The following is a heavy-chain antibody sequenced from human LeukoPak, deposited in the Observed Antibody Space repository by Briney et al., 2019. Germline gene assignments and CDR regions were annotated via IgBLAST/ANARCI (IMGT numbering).Heavy chain of an antibody. V-gene: IGHV3-49*04. CDR2: IRSKVYGGTP. CDR1: GFTFCDYA. Sequence: GGSLRLSCTASGFTFCDYAMTWVRQAPGKGLEWVGFIRSKVYGGTPEYAASVKGIFTISRDDSKGIAYLQMNSLKTEDTAVYYCTRDQTPYYWGQGTLVTVSS. J-gene: IGHJ4*02. CDR3: TRDQTPYY.